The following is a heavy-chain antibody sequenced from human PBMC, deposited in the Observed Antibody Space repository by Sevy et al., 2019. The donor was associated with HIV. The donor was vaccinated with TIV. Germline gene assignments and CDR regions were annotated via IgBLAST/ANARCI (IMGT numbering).Heavy chain of an antibody. Sequence: SETLSLTCTVSGGSISSYNWSWIRQPPGKRLEWIEYIYYSGSTNYNPSLKSLVTISVDTSKNQFSLNLRSVTAADTAVYYCARESYDILPGSRGMDVWGQGTTVTVSS. V-gene: IGHV4-59*01. CDR1: GGSISSYN. CDR2: IYYSGST. D-gene: IGHD3-9*01. J-gene: IGHJ6*02. CDR3: ARESYDILPGSRGMDV.